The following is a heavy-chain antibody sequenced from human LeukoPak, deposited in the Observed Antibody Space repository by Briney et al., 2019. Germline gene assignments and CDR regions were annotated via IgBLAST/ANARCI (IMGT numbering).Heavy chain of an antibody. CDR2: MNPNSGNT. J-gene: IGHJ4*02. V-gene: IGHV1-8*01. D-gene: IGHD3-10*01. Sequence: ASVTVSCKASGHTFTSYDINWVRHATGQGLEWMGWMNPNSGNTGYAQKFQSRVTMTRNTSISTAYMELSSLRSEDTAVYYCARTYASHYYGSGSYNYWGQGTLVTVSS. CDR1: GHTFTSYD. CDR3: ARTYASHYYGSGSYNY.